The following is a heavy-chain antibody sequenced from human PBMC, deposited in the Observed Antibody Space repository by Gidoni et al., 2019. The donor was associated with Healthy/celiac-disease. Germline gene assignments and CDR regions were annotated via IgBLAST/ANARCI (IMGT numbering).Heavy chain of an antibody. V-gene: IGHV4-39*07. CDR2: IYYSGST. Sequence: QLQLQESGPGLVKPSETLSLTCTVSGGSISSSSYYWGWIRQPPGKGLEWIGSIYYSGSTYYNPSLKSRVTISVDTSKNQFSLKLSSVTAADTAVYYCARDLDDSSGWYYFDYWGQGTLVTVSS. CDR3: ARDLDDSSGWYYFDY. CDR1: GGSISSSSYY. D-gene: IGHD6-19*01. J-gene: IGHJ4*02.